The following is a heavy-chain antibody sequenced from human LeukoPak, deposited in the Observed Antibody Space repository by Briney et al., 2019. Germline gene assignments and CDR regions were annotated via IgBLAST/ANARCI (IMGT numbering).Heavy chain of an antibody. CDR2: ISAYNGNT. J-gene: IGHJ5*02. V-gene: IGHV1-18*04. D-gene: IGHD3-10*01. Sequence: GASVKVSCKASGYTFTDYYMHWVRQAPGQGLEWMGWISAYNGNTNYAQKLQGRVTMTTDTSTSTAYMELRSLRSDDTAVYYCARDTVTMVRGVLWGYNWFDPWGQGTLVTVSS. CDR3: ARDTVTMVRGVLWGYNWFDP. CDR1: GYTFTDYY.